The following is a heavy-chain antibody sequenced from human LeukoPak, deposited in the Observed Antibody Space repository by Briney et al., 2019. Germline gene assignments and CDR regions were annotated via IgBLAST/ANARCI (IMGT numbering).Heavy chain of an antibody. D-gene: IGHD6-19*01. CDR1: GYTFTSYD. V-gene: IGHV1-8*01. CDR3: ARRPLAGTSPLYYYYYMDV. CDR2: MNPNSGNT. J-gene: IGHJ6*03. Sequence: ASVKVSCKASGYTFTSYDINWVRQATGQGLEWMGWMNPNSGNTGYAQKFQGRVTMTRNTSISTAYMELSSLRSEDTAVYYCARRPLAGTSPLYYYYYMDVWGKGTRSPSP.